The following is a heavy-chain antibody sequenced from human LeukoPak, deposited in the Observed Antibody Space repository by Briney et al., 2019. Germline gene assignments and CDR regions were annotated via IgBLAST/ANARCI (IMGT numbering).Heavy chain of an antibody. J-gene: IGHJ4*02. Sequence: PSETLSLTCTVSGDSISTYYWTWIRQPPGQGLEWIGYIYYTGSTTYNPSLKSRVTISVDTSKNQFSLKLSSVTAADTAVYYCARARGTAYFGSGTYHLDYWGQGALVTVSS. CDR2: IYYTGST. CDR3: ARARGTAYFGSGTYHLDY. CDR1: GDSISTYY. V-gene: IGHV4-59*01. D-gene: IGHD3-10*01.